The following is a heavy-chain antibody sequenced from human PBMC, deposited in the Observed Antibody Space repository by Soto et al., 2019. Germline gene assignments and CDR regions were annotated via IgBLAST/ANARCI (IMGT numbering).Heavy chain of an antibody. CDR1: GFTFSSYA. CDR3: AKDELLWFGEFRDY. V-gene: IGHV3-23*01. CDR2: ISGSGGST. J-gene: IGHJ4*02. Sequence: GGSLRLSCAASGFTFSSYAMSWVRQAPGKGLEWVSAISGSGGSTYYADSVKGRFTISRDNSKNTLYLQMNSLRAEDTAVYYCAKDELLWFGEFRDYWGQGTLVTVSS. D-gene: IGHD3-10*01.